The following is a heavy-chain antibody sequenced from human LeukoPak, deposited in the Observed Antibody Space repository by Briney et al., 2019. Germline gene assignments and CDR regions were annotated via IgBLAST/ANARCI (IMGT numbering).Heavy chain of an antibody. D-gene: IGHD1-26*01. Sequence: PGGSLRLSCAASGFTFSNYAMSWVRQAPGKGLEWVSGISGTGGSTFYAASVKGRFTFSRDNSKNTLYLQMNSLRAEDTAVYYCAKSTGGVGAAYDCWGQGTLVTVSS. CDR1: GFTFSNYA. J-gene: IGHJ4*02. CDR3: AKSTGGVGAAYDC. V-gene: IGHV3-23*01. CDR2: ISGTGGST.